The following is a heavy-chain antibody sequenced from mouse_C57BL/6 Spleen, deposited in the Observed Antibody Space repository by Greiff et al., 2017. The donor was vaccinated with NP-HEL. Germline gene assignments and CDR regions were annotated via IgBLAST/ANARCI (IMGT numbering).Heavy chain of an antibody. CDR2: INPNNGGT. D-gene: IGHD1-1*01. CDR1: GYTFTDYY. J-gene: IGHJ4*01. CDR3: ARGNYGSSYYYAMYY. Sequence: EVQLQQSGPELVKPGASVKISCKASGYTFTDYYMNWVKQSHGKSLEWIGDINPNNGGTSYNQKFKGKATLTVDKSSSTAYMELRSLTSEDSAVYYCARGNYGSSYYYAMYYWGQGTSVTVSS. V-gene: IGHV1-26*01.